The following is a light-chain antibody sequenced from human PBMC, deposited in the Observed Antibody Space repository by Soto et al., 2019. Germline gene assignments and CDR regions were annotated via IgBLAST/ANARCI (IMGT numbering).Light chain of an antibody. V-gene: IGLV2-14*03. CDR2: DVS. CDR1: SSDVGSSKY. Sequence: QSVLTQPASVSGSPGQSITISCTGTSSDVGSSKYVSWYQHHPGEAPKLMIYDVSNRPSGVSDRFSGSKSGNTASLTISGLQAEDEGDYYCSSYTSYTPVPFGGGTKLTVL. J-gene: IGLJ2*01. CDR3: SSYTSYTPVP.